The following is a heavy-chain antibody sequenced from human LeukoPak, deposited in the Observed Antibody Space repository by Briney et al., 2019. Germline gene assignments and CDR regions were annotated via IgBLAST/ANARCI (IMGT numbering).Heavy chain of an antibody. CDR3: AREASDGGYYYYGMDV. CDR2: IYAGGST. J-gene: IGHJ6*02. V-gene: IGHV3-53*01. CDR1: GGSFSGYY. D-gene: IGHD5-24*01. Sequence: ETLSLTCAVYGGSFSGYYWSWVRQAPGKGLEWVSVIYAGGSTYYADSVKGRFTISRDNSKNTLYLQMNSLRAEDTAVFYCAREASDGGYYYYGMDVWGQGTTVTVSS.